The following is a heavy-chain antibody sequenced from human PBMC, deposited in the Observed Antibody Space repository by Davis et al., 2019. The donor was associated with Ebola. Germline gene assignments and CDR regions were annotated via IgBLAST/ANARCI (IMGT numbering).Heavy chain of an antibody. Sequence: GGSLRLSCAASGFTFSSYGMHWVRQAPGKGLEWVAFIHYSGSNKYYSDSVRGRFTISRDNSKNALFLQVNSLRPEDTAVYYCARATDGDYGYYYGMDVWGQGTTVTVSS. D-gene: IGHD4-17*01. V-gene: IGHV3-30*02. J-gene: IGHJ6*02. CDR2: IHYSGSNK. CDR3: ARATDGDYGYYYGMDV. CDR1: GFTFSSYG.